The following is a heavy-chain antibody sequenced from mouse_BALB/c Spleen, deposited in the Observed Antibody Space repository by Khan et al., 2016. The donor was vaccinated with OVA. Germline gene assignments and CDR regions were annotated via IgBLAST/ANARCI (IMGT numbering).Heavy chain of an antibody. V-gene: IGHV2-3*01. CDR2: IWGDGST. Sequence: QVQLKQSGPGLVAPSQSLSITCTVSGFSLTSFGVNWVRQPPGKGLEWLGVIWGDGSTNYHSALISKLSITKDNSKSQIFLKLNSLQTDDAATYFCVRFTTDYYVMDYWGQGTSVTVSS. CDR3: VRFTTDYYVMDY. D-gene: IGHD1-1*01. CDR1: GFSLTSFG. J-gene: IGHJ4*01.